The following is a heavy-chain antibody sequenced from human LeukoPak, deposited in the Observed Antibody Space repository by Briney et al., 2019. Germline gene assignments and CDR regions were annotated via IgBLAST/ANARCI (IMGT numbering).Heavy chain of an antibody. J-gene: IGHJ3*02. D-gene: IGHD1-14*01. CDR3: ARDLPGSDAFDI. Sequence: GGSLRPSCAASGFTFSSYSMNWVRQAPGKGLEWVSSISSSSSYIYYADSVKGRFTISRDNAKNSLYLQMNSLRAEDTAVYYCARDLPGSDAFDIWGQGTMVTVSS. CDR1: GFTFSSYS. V-gene: IGHV3-21*01. CDR2: ISSSSSYI.